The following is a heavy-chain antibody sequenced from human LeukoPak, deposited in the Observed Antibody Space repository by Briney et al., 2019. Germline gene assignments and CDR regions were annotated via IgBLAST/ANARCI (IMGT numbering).Heavy chain of an antibody. Sequence: GGSLRLSCAASGFSFGSHDMHWVRQAPGQGLEWVALIWYDGGTKHYADSVVGRFTISRDNSKNTLFLQMDRLRAEDTAVYYCARAAMDGYNYYRSWGQGTLVTVSS. CDR1: GFSFGSHD. D-gene: IGHD5-24*01. CDR3: ARAAMDGYNYYRS. CDR2: IWYDGGTK. J-gene: IGHJ5*02. V-gene: IGHV3-33*01.